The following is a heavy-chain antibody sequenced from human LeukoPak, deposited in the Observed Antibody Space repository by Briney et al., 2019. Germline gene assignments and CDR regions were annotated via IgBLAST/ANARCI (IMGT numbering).Heavy chain of an antibody. CDR2: IYYTGTT. Sequence: SETLSLTCAVSGGSISSTSHSWSWIRQPPGKGLEWLGSIYYTGTTYCNPSLKSRLVMSINTYNSQFSLRLTSLTAADTAVYYCARVDCSGGTCQNWFDPWGQGTLVTVSS. J-gene: IGHJ5*02. CDR1: GGSISSTSHS. D-gene: IGHD2-15*01. V-gene: IGHV4-30-4*07. CDR3: ARVDCSGGTCQNWFDP.